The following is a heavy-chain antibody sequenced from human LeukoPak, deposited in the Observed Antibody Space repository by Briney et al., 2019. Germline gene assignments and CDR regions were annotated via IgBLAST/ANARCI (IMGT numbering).Heavy chain of an antibody. CDR3: TRGRGI. J-gene: IGHJ4*02. CDR2: ITQSGSI. Sequence: SETLSLTCAVYGGSFSDFHWYWIRQPPGKGLEWIGEITQSGSINYNPSLKSRVTISADTSKSQFSLKLSSVTVADTAVYYCTRGRGIWGQGTLVTVSS. D-gene: IGHD6-13*01. CDR1: GGSFSDFH. V-gene: IGHV4-34*01.